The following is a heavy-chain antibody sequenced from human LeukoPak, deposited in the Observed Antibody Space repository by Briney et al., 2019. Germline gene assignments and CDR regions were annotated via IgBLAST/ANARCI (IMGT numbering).Heavy chain of an antibody. Sequence: ASVKVSCKASGYTFTCYALSWVRQAPGQGLEWMGWINAYNGNANYTQILQGRVTMTTDTSTSTAYMELRSLRSDDTAVYYCARALNSYGYSPFDSWGQGTLVTVSS. CDR2: INAYNGNA. CDR1: GYTFTCYA. J-gene: IGHJ4*02. CDR3: ARALNSYGYSPFDS. D-gene: IGHD5-18*01. V-gene: IGHV1-18*01.